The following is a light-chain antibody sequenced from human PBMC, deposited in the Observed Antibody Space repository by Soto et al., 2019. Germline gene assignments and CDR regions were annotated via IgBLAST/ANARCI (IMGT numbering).Light chain of an antibody. V-gene: IGKV1-5*01. CDR2: DAS. CDR1: QTTNTW. J-gene: IGKJ2*01. Sequence: GDRVTITCRASQTTNTWLAWYQQKPGTAPKLLIYDASSLEGGVPSRFSASGSGTEFTLTISSLQPDDLATYYCQQYISYLYTFGQGTKVEIK. CDR3: QQYISYLYT.